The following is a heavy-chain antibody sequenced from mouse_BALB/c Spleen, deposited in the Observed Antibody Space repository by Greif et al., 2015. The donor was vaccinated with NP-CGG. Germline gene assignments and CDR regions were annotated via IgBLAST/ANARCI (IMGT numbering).Heavy chain of an antibody. Sequence: EVQLQQSGPGLVKPSQSLSLTCTVTGYSITSDYAWNWIRQFPGNKLEWMGYISYSGSTSYNPPLKSRISITRDTSKNQFFLQLNSVTTEDTATYYCATMDYWGQGTSVTVSS. CDR2: ISYSGST. CDR1: GYSITSDYA. CDR3: ATMDY. V-gene: IGHV3-2*02. J-gene: IGHJ4*01.